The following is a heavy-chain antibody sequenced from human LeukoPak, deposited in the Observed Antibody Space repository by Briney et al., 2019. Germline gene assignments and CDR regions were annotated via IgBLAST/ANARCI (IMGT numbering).Heavy chain of an antibody. V-gene: IGHV1-18*01. CDR2: ISAYNGNT. CDR3: ARILLRMYYYDSSGYFISDAFDI. J-gene: IGHJ3*02. Sequence: ASVKVSCKASGYTFTSYGISWVRQAPGQGLEWMGWISAYNGNTNYAQKLQGRVTMTTDTSTSTAYMELRSLRSDDTAVYYCARILLRMYYYDSSGYFISDAFDIWGQGTMVTVSS. CDR1: GYTFTSYG. D-gene: IGHD3-22*01.